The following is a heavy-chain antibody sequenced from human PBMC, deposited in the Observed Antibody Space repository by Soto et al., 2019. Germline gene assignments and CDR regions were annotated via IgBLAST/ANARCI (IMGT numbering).Heavy chain of an antibody. CDR2: ISYSGST. Sequence: QVQLQESGPGLVKPSQTLSLTCTVSGGSISSGDSFWSWIRQPPGKGLEWIGYISYSGSTYYTASLKSRVTIPLDTSKNQVSLSLNSVTAADTAVYYCARVRTGTSDYDSWGQGTLVTVSA. V-gene: IGHV4-30-4*01. J-gene: IGHJ4*02. D-gene: IGHD1-1*01. CDR1: GGSISSGDSF. CDR3: ARVRTGTSDYDS.